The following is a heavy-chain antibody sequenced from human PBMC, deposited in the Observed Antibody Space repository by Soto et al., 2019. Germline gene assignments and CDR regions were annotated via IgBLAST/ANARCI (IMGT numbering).Heavy chain of an antibody. J-gene: IGHJ3*02. CDR3: ARGGGVGVAGSAAFEM. CDR1: GYPVTAYY. D-gene: IGHD3-3*01. V-gene: IGHV1-2*02. CDR2: INPATGAA. Sequence: QLHLVQSGAVVKKPGASVTVSCSASGYPVTAYYMHWVRQAPGRGLEWMGGINPATGAAKYTQTFPGRVTMTRDTSPSTVFMELSGLTSEDTAVFYCARGGGVGVAGSAAFEMWGQGTLVTVSS.